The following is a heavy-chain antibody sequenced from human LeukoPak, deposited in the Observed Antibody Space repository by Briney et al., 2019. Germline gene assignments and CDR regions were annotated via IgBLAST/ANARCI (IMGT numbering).Heavy chain of an antibody. J-gene: IGHJ2*01. CDR3: ARDPSVLTLPYWYFDL. D-gene: IGHD3-16*01. V-gene: IGHV1-2*02. Sequence: ASVKVSCKVSGYTFTGYYMHWVRQAPGQGLEWMGWINPNTSGTYFAQKFQDRVTMTTDTSISTAYMELSRLRSEDTAVYYCARDPSVLTLPYWYFDLWGRGTLVTVSS. CDR1: GYTFTGYY. CDR2: INPNTSGT.